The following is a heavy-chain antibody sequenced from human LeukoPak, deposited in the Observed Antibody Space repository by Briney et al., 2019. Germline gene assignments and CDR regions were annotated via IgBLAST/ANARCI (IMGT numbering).Heavy chain of an antibody. Sequence: PGRSLRLSCAASGFTFSSYAMHWVRRTPAKGLEWVAVISYDGSNEYYADSVKGRFTISRDNSKNTLYLQMNSLRAEDTAVYYCAKQFSSAVGSAVDCWGQGTLVTVSS. V-gene: IGHV3-30-3*02. CDR2: ISYDGSNE. J-gene: IGHJ4*02. D-gene: IGHD2-15*01. CDR3: AKQFSSAVGSAVDC. CDR1: GFTFSSYA.